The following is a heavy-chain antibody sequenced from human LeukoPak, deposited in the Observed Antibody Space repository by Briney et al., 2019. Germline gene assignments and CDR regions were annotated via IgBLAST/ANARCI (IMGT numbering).Heavy chain of an antibody. Sequence: GGSLRLSCAASGFTFSSYSMNWVRQAPGKGLEWVSSISSSSSYIYYADSVKGRFTISRDNAKNSLYLQMNSLRAEDTAVYYCARDWSDTAVVRRYYMDVWGKGTTVTVSS. V-gene: IGHV3-21*01. J-gene: IGHJ6*03. D-gene: IGHD5-18*01. CDR1: GFTFSSYS. CDR3: ARDWSDTAVVRRYYMDV. CDR2: ISSSSSYI.